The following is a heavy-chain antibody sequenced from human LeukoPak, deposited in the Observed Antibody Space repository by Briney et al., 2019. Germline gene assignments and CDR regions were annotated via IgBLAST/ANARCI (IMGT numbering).Heavy chain of an antibody. CDR1: GDSVSSNITA. J-gene: IGHJ4*02. V-gene: IGHV6-1*01. D-gene: IGHD3-16*01. CDR2: TYYRSEWYN. Sequence: SQTLSLTCAISGDSVSSNITAWNWIRQSPSRGPEWLGRTYYRSEWYNDYAISVKSRITINPDTSKNQFSLQLNSVIPEDTAVYYCTRGPGGRFDSWGQGTLVTVSS. CDR3: TRGPGGRFDS.